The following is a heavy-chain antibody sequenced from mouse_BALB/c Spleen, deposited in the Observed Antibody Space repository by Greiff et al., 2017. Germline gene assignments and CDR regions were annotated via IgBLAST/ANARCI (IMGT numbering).Heavy chain of an antibody. CDR1: GFTFSSYA. Sequence: DVMLVESGGGLVKPGGSLKLSCAASGFTFSSYAMSWVRQTPEKRLEWVASISSGGSTYYPDSVKGRFTISRDNARNILYLQMSSLRSEDTAMYYCARESTMITTWFAYWGQGTLVTVSA. CDR2: ISSGGST. CDR3: ARESTMITTWFAY. D-gene: IGHD2-4*01. J-gene: IGHJ3*01. V-gene: IGHV5-6-5*01.